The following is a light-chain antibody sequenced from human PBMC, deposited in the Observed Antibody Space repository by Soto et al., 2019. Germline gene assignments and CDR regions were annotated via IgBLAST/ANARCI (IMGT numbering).Light chain of an antibody. CDR1: QSISSY. J-gene: IGKJ2*01. CDR2: DAS. CDR3: QQSYSTPGYT. Sequence: DIQMTQSPSSLSASGGDRVTITCRASQSISSYLNWYQQKPGKATKLLIYDASSLQSGVPSRFSGSGSGTDFTLTISSLQPEDFATYYCQQSYSTPGYTFGQGTKLEIK. V-gene: IGKV1-39*01.